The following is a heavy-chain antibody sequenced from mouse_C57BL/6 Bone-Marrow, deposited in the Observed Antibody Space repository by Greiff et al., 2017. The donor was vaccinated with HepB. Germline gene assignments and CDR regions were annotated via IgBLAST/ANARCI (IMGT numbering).Heavy chain of an antibody. J-gene: IGHJ2*01. V-gene: IGHV1-82*01. CDR3: ARGYGIFDY. Sequence: VQLQQSGPELVKPGASVKISCKASGYAFSSSWMNWVKQRPGKGLEWIGRIYPGDGDTNYNGKFKGKATLTADKSSSTAYMQLSSLTSEDSAVYFCARGYGIFDYWGQGTTLTVSS. CDR2: IYPGDGDT. CDR1: GYAFSSSW. D-gene: IGHD2-10*02.